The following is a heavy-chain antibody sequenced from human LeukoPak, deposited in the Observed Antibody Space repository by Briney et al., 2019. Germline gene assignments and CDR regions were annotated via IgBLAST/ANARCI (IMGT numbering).Heavy chain of an antibody. J-gene: IGHJ5*02. CDR2: IYSGRGT. Sequence: GGSLRLSCAASGFTVSSNYMSWVRQAPGKGLEWVSVIYSGRGTNYADSVKGRFTISRDNSKNTLYLQMNSLRAEDTAVYYCAKPPGLRRLDPWGQGTLVTVSS. V-gene: IGHV3-66*04. D-gene: IGHD5-12*01. CDR1: GFTVSSNY. CDR3: AKPPGLRRLDP.